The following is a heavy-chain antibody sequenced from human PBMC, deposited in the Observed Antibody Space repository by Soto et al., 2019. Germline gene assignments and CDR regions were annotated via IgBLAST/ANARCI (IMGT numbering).Heavy chain of an antibody. J-gene: IGHJ4*02. V-gene: IGHV4-39*01. CDR2: IYYSGNT. D-gene: IGHD4-4*01. Sequence: SETLSLTCSVAGASISSSSSYWGWIRQPPGKGLEWIGSIYYSGNTYYNPSLESRITISLDTSKNQVSLKVYSVTAADTAVYYCARHSDDDYTTLDYWGQGTLVTVSS. CDR1: GASISSSSSY. CDR3: ARHSDDDYTTLDY.